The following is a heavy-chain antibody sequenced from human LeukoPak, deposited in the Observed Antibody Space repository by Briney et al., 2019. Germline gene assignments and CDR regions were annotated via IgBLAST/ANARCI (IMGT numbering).Heavy chain of an antibody. CDR3: ARDGGSGSYYVYGMDV. Sequence: GASVKVSCKASGYTFTSYGISWVRQAPGQGLEWMGWISAYNGNTNYAQKLQGWVTMTRDTSISTAYMELSRLRSDDTAVYYCARDGGSGSYYVYGMDVWGQGTTVTVSS. J-gene: IGHJ6*02. CDR2: ISAYNGNT. D-gene: IGHD3-10*01. V-gene: IGHV1-18*01. CDR1: GYTFTSYG.